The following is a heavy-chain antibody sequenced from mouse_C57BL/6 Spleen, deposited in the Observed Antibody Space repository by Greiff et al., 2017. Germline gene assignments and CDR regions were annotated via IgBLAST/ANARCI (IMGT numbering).Heavy chain of an antibody. V-gene: IGHV1-82*01. CDR2: IYPGDGDT. CDR1: GYAFSSSW. Sequence: QVQLQQSGPELVKPGASVKISCKASGYAFSSSWMNWVKQRPGKGLEWIGRIYPGDGDTNYNGKFKGKATLTADKSSSTAYMQRSSLTSEDAAVYFCARDKDYFDYWGQGTTLTVSS. J-gene: IGHJ2*01. CDR3: ARDKDYFDY.